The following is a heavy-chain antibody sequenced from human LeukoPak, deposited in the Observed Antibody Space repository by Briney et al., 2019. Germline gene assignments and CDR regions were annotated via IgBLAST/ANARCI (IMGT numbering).Heavy chain of an antibody. V-gene: IGHV1-69*01. Sequence: GSSVKVSCKASGGTFSSYAISWVRQAPGQGLEWMGGIIPIFGTANYAQKFQGRVTITADESTSTAYMELRSLRSDDTAVYYCARVTPPTYYYDSSGYYVGDYWGQGTLVTVS. CDR1: GGTFSSYA. J-gene: IGHJ4*02. CDR3: ARVTPPTYYYDSSGYYVGDY. CDR2: IIPIFGTA. D-gene: IGHD3-22*01.